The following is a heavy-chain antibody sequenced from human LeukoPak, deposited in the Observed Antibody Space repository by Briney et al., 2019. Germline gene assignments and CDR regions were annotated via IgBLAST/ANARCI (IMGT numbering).Heavy chain of an antibody. CDR3: AVDKRDSYYYYMDV. CDR1: GVSISSSSYY. D-gene: IGHD3/OR15-3a*01. CDR2: IYYSGST. Sequence: SETLSLTCTVSGVSISSSSYYWGGIRQPRGKGGERNGSIYYSGSTYYNPSLKSRVTISVDTSKNQFSLKLSSVTAADTAVYYCAVDKRDSYYYYMDVWGKGTTVTVSS. J-gene: IGHJ6*03. V-gene: IGHV4-39*07.